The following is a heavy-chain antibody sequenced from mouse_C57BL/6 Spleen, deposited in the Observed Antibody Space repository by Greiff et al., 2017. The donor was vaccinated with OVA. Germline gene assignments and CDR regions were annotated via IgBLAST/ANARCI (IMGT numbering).Heavy chain of an antibody. D-gene: IGHD1-1*01. V-gene: IGHV1-42*01. Sequence: VQLQQSGPELVKPGASVKISCKASGYSFTGYYMNWVKQSPEKSLEWIGEINPSTGGTTYNQKFKAKATLTVDKSSSTAYMQLKSLTSEDSAVYYCARCCTTVVADSFDYWGQGTTLTVSS. CDR1: GYSFTGYY. J-gene: IGHJ2*01. CDR2: INPSTGGT. CDR3: ARCCTTVVADSFDY.